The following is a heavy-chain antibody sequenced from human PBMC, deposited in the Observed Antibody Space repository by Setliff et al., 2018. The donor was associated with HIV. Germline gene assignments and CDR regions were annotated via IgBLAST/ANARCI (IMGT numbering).Heavy chain of an antibody. CDR2: INHSGST. J-gene: IGHJ3*02. CDR1: GGSISSYY. Sequence: PSETLSLTCTVSGGSISSYYWSWIRQPPGKGLEWIGEINHSGSTNYNPSLKSRVTISVDTSKNQFSLKPSSVTAADTAVYYCASTSGSGSAAVGDIWGQGTMVTVSS. CDR3: ASTSGSGSAAVGDI. V-gene: IGHV4-34*01. D-gene: IGHD1-26*01.